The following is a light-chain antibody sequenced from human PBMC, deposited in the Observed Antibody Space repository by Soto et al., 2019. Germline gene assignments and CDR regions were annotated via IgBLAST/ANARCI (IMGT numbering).Light chain of an antibody. V-gene: IGKV1-5*03. J-gene: IGKJ1*01. CDR1: QSISSW. Sequence: IQMTQSPSTLSASVGDRVTITCRASQSISSWLAWYQQKPGKAPKLLIYKASSLESGVPSRFSGSGSGTEFPLTISSLQPDDFATYYCQQYNSYSRTFGQGTKVEIK. CDR3: QQYNSYSRT. CDR2: KAS.